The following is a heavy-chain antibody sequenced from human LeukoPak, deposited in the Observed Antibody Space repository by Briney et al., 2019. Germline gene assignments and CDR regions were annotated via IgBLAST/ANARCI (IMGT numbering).Heavy chain of an antibody. D-gene: IGHD1-26*01. CDR3: ATRPSGSYYLSFDY. J-gene: IGHJ4*02. CDR1: GGTFSRYT. Sequence: GASVKVSCKASGGTFSRYTINWVRQAPGQGLEWMGGIIPFFGTANYAQKFQGRVTITADESTSTAYMELSSLRSEDTAVYYCATRPSGSYYLSFDYWGQGTLATVSS. CDR2: IIPFFGTA. V-gene: IGHV1-69*13.